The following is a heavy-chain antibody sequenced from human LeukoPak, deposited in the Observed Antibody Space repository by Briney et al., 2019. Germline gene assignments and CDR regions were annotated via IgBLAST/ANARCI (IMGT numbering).Heavy chain of an antibody. D-gene: IGHD2-2*01. J-gene: IGHJ6*02. Sequence: SETLSLTCTVSGGSISNYYWTWIRQPAGRGLEWIGRIYTSGRTSYNPSLKSRVTISVDTSKNQFSLKLSSVTAADTAVYYCARERPGLGMDVWGQGTTVTVSS. CDR3: ARERPGLGMDV. CDR2: IYTSGRT. V-gene: IGHV4-4*07. CDR1: GGSISNYY.